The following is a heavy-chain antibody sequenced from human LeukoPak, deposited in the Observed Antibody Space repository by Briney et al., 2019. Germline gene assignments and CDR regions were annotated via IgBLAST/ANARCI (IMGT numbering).Heavy chain of an antibody. D-gene: IGHD6-19*01. CDR1: GFTFSSYG. V-gene: IGHV3-30*18. J-gene: IGHJ3*02. CDR2: ISYDGSNK. CDR3: AKEGVASGWSLGAFDI. Sequence: GRSLRLSCAASGFTFSSYGMHWVRQAPGKGLEWVAVISYDGSNKYYADSVKGRFTISRDNSKNTLYLQMNSLRAEDTAVYSCAKEGVASGWSLGAFDIWGQGTMVPSLQ.